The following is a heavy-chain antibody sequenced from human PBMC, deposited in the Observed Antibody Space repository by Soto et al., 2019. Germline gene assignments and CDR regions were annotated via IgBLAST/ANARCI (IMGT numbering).Heavy chain of an antibody. J-gene: IGHJ4*02. D-gene: IGHD2-21*02. CDR3: AKDIALSNGGDFGAFNY. V-gene: IGHV3-43*01. CDR1: GFAFDDYT. CDR2: ISWDGAKT. Sequence: EVHLVESGGVVVQPGGTLRLSCADSGFAFDDYTMHWVRQVPGKGLEWVSLISWDGAKTNYADSVRGRFTLSRDNNKKSLYLHMNSLTPEDTAFYYCAKDIALSNGGDFGAFNYWGRGALVTVAS.